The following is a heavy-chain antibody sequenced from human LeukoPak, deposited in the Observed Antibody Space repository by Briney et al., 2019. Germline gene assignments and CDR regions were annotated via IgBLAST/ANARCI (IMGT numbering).Heavy chain of an antibody. CDR1: GGSISSYY. Sequence: PSETLSLTCTVSGGSISSYYWSWIRQPAGKGLEWIGRIYTSGSTNYNPSLKSRDTMSVDTSKNQFSLKLSSVTAADTAVYYCARDRYYDFWSGYYYPYFDYWGQGTLVTVSS. V-gene: IGHV4-4*07. D-gene: IGHD3-3*01. CDR2: IYTSGST. J-gene: IGHJ4*02. CDR3: ARDRYYDFWSGYYYPYFDY.